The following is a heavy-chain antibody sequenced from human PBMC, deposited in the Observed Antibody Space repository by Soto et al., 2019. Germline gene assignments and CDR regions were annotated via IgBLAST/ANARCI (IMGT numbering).Heavy chain of an antibody. CDR2: FDPEDGET. Sequence: ASVKVSCKVSGYTLTELSMHWVRQAPGKGLEWMGGFDPEDGETIYAQKFQGRVTMTEDTSTDTAYMELSSLRVEDTAVYYFAKDRRSYSDSSANIRGAIDIWGQGTMVTVSS. CDR1: GYTLTELS. J-gene: IGHJ3*02. V-gene: IGHV1-24*01. D-gene: IGHD3-22*01. CDR3: AKDRRSYSDSSANIRGAIDI.